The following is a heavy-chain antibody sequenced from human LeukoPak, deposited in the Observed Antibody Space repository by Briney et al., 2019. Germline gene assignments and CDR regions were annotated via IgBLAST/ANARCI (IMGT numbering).Heavy chain of an antibody. D-gene: IGHD6-25*01. CDR3: ERVDPTAAFDY. V-gene: IGHV3-74*01. J-gene: IGHJ4*02. CDR1: GFTFSSYW. CDR2: INSDGSST. Sequence: QPGGSLRLSCAASGFTFSSYWMHWVRQAPGKGLVWVSRINSDGSSTSYADSVRGRFTISRDNAKNKLYLQMNSLRAEDTAVYYCERVDPTAAFDYWGQGTLVTVSS.